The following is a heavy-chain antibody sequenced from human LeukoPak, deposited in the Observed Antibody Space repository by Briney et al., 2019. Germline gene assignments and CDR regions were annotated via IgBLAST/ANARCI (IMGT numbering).Heavy chain of an antibody. V-gene: IGHV1-69*05. CDR2: IIPIFGTA. Sequence: SVKVSCKASGGTFKSFAISWVRQAPGQGLEWMGGIIPIFGTANYAQKFQGRVTITTDESTSTAYMELSSLRSEDTAMYYCARASGGYSWFDPWGQGTLVTVSS. J-gene: IGHJ5*02. D-gene: IGHD3-22*01. CDR1: GGTFKSFA. CDR3: ARASGGYSWFDP.